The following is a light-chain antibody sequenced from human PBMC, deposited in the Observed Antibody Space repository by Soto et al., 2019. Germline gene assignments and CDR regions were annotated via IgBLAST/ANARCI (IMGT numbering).Light chain of an antibody. CDR2: EAT. J-gene: IGLJ1*01. CDR3: FSFTTTSTHV. V-gene: IGLV2-14*02. CDR1: TADVGSSKF. Sequence: QSVLTQPASASRSPGQSITISCNGTTADVGSSKFVSWYQQHPGKAPKLILYEATKRPAGVSNRFSGSKSGNTASLTISGLQPEDEAEYFCFSFTTTSTHVFGTGTKVTVL.